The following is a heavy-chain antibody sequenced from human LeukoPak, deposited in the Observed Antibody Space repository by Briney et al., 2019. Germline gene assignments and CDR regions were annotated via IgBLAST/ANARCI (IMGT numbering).Heavy chain of an antibody. Sequence: ASVKVSCKASGYTFTGYYMHWVRQAPGQGLEWMGRINPNSGGTNYAQKFQGRVTMTRDTSISTAYMELSRLRSDDTAVYYCARGAAGGRYPFDYWGQGTLVTVSS. V-gene: IGHV1-2*02. D-gene: IGHD6-13*01. CDR1: GYTFTGYY. CDR3: ARGAAGGRYPFDY. CDR2: INPNSGGT. J-gene: IGHJ4*02.